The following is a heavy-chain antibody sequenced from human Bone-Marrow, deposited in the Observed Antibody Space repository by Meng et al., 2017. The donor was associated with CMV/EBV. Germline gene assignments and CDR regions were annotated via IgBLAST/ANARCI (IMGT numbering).Heavy chain of an antibody. V-gene: IGHV5-51*01. J-gene: IGHJ4*02. Sequence: KVSCKGSGYSFTSYWIGWVRQMPVKGLEWMGIIYPGDSDTRYSPSFQGQVTISADKSISTAYLQWSSLKASDTAMYYCARTGYSSGWYGGYWGQGTLVTVSS. CDR2: IYPGDSDT. D-gene: IGHD6-19*01. CDR3: ARTGYSSGWYGGY. CDR1: GYSFTSYW.